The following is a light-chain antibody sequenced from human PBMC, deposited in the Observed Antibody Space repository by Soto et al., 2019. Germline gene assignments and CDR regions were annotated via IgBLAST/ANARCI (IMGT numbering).Light chain of an antibody. Sequence: DIKMSQSPSTLSASVGDRVTITCRASQSLNNYLAWYQQKPGKAPKLLIYDASTLERGVPSRFSGTGSGTEFTLTISSLQPDDFTTYYCLQHNIYPPTFGQGTKVDIK. CDR1: QSLNNY. V-gene: IGKV1-5*01. CDR2: DAS. J-gene: IGKJ1*01. CDR3: LQHNIYPPT.